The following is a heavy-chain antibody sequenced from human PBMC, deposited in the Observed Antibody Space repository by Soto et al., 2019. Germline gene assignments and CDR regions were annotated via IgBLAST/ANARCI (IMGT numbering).Heavy chain of an antibody. D-gene: IGHD1-26*01. CDR3: ARDIRSGSYNFDY. V-gene: IGHV4-59*01. Sequence: SETLSLTCTVSGGSISSYYWSWILQPPGKGLEWIGYIYYSGSTNYNPSLKSRVTISVDTSKNQFSLKLSSVTTADTAVYYCARDIRSGSYNFDYWGQGTLVTVSS. J-gene: IGHJ4*02. CDR1: GGSISSYY. CDR2: IYYSGST.